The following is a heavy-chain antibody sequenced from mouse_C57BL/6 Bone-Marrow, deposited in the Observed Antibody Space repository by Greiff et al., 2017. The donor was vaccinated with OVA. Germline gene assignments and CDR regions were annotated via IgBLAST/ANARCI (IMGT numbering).Heavy chain of an antibody. D-gene: IGHD2-3*01. CDR3: ARWLLKAMDY. V-gene: IGHV14-3*01. CDR1: GFNIKNTY. CDR2: IDPANGNT. Sequence: EVQLQESVAELVRPGASVKLSCTASGFNIKNTYMPWVKQRPEQGLEWIGRIDPANGNTKYAPKFQGKATITADTSSNTAYLQLSSLTSEDTAIYYCARWLLKAMDYWGQGTSVTVSS. J-gene: IGHJ4*01.